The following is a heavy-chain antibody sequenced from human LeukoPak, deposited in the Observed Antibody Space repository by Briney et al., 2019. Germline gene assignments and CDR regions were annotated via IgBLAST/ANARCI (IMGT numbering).Heavy chain of an antibody. CDR2: IYHSGST. D-gene: IGHD6-6*01. CDR3: ARGLAARPYYYYYYMDV. J-gene: IGHJ6*03. V-gene: IGHV4-4*02. CDR1: GGSISSSNW. Sequence: SETLSLTCAVSGGSISSSNWWSWVRQPPGKGLEWIGEIYHSGSTNYNPPLKSRVTISVDKSKNQFSLKLSSVTAADTAVYYCARGLAARPYYYYYYMDVWGKGTTVTVSS.